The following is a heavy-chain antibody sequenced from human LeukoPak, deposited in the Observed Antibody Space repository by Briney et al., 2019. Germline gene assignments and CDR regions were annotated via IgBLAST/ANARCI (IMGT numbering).Heavy chain of an antibody. CDR3: ARGSPFRPLYYYDSSGYFQH. J-gene: IGHJ1*01. CDR1: GGSISSGGYY. D-gene: IGHD3-22*01. V-gene: IGHV4-39*07. CDR2: INHSGST. Sequence: SETLSLTCTVSGGSISSGGYYWSWIRQPPGKGLEWIGEINHSGSTNYNPSLKSRVTISVDTSKNQFSLKLSSVTAADTAVYYCARGSPFRPLYYYDSSGYFQHWGQGTLVTVSS.